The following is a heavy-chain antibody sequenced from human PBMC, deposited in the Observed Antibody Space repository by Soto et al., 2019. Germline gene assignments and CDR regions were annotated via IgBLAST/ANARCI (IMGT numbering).Heavy chain of an antibody. CDR3: NRGSEYDFWSGYL. CDR2: IVPMFGTS. J-gene: IGHJ4*02. Sequence: QERLVQSGAEVRKPGSSVKVSCKVTGGTSTRYAINWVRQAPGQGLEWMGGIVPMFGTSKYAQKFQGRVTITADTSKNIDYMELRSVRSEDTAVYYCNRGSEYDFWSGYLWGQGTLVSVSS. D-gene: IGHD3-3*01. CDR1: GGTSTRYA. V-gene: IGHV1-69*06.